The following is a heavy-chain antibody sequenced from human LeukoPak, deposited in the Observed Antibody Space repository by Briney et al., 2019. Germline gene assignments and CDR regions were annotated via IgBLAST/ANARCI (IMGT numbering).Heavy chain of an antibody. V-gene: IGHV3-15*01. J-gene: IGHJ4*02. D-gene: IGHD6-13*01. CDR2: IKSKTDGGTT. Sequence: PGGSLRLSCAASGFTFSNAWMSWVRQAPGKGLEWVGRIKSKTDGGTTDYAAPVKGRFTISRDDSKNTLYLQMNSLKTEDTAVYYCTTDRKYSSSWYAPYYFDYWGQGTLVTVSS. CDR3: TTDRKYSSSWYAPYYFDY. CDR1: GFTFSNAW.